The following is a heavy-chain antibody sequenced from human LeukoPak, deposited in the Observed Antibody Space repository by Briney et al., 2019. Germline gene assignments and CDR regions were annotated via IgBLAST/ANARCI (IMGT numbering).Heavy chain of an antibody. CDR1: GFTFSSYA. Sequence: GGSLRLSCAASGFTFSSYAMSWVRQAPGKGLEWVSAISGSGGSTYYADSVKGRFTISRDNSKNTLYLQMNSLRAEDTAVYYYAKASGYSSSWYVDYWGQGTLVTVSS. J-gene: IGHJ4*02. CDR3: AKASGYSSSWYVDY. D-gene: IGHD6-13*01. CDR2: ISGSGGST. V-gene: IGHV3-23*01.